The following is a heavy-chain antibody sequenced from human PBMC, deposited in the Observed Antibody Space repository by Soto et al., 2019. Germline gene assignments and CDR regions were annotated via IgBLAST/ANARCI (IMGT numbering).Heavy chain of an antibody. CDR3: ARDPLSIAAAGTLGYHWFDP. Sequence: GASVKVSCKASGYTFTSYYMHWVRQAPGQGLEWMGIINPSGGSTSYAQKFQGRVTMTRDTSTSTVYMELSSLRSEDTAVYYCARDPLSIAAAGTLGYHWFDPWGQGTLVTVSS. CDR1: GYTFTSYY. J-gene: IGHJ5*02. CDR2: INPSGGST. V-gene: IGHV1-46*01. D-gene: IGHD6-13*01.